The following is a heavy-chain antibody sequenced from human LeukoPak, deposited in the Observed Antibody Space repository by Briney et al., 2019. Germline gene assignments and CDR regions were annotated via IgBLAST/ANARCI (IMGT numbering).Heavy chain of an antibody. Sequence: SETLSLTCAVSGYSISSGYYWGWNRQPPGKGLEWIGSIHHSGSTYYNPSLKSRVTISVDTSKNQFSLKLSSVTAADTAVYYCARDQRGYYGSGSPFDYWGQGTLVTVSS. CDR3: ARDQRGYYGSGSPFDY. D-gene: IGHD3-10*01. CDR1: GYSISSGYY. CDR2: IHHSGST. J-gene: IGHJ4*02. V-gene: IGHV4-38-2*02.